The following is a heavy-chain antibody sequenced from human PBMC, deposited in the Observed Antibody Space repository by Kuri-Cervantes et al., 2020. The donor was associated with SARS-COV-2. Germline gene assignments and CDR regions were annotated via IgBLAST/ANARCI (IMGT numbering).Heavy chain of an antibody. Sequence: SSAVSGFTFSSYAMHWVRQAPGKGLEWEAVISYDGSNKYYADSVKGRFTISRDNSKNKLYLQMNSLRAEDTAVYYRARDLSWAAAGTLDYWGQGTLVTVSS. J-gene: IGHJ4*02. CDR3: ARDLSWAAAGTLDY. D-gene: IGHD6-13*01. V-gene: IGHV3-30*14. CDR2: ISYDGSNK. CDR1: GFTFSSYA.